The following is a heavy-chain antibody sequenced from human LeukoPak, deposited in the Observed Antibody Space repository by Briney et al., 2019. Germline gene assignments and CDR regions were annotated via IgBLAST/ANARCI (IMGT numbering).Heavy chain of an antibody. CDR2: ISWNSGSI. CDR1: GFTFDDYA. J-gene: IGHJ4*02. D-gene: IGHD6-19*01. V-gene: IGHV3-9*01. Sequence: GRSLRLSCAASGFTFDDYAMHWVRQAPGKGLEWVSGISWNSGSIGYADSVKGRFTISRDNAKNSLYLQMNSLRAEDTALYYCAKAPRYSSGWFLAYFDYWGQGTLVTVSS. CDR3: AKAPRYSSGWFLAYFDY.